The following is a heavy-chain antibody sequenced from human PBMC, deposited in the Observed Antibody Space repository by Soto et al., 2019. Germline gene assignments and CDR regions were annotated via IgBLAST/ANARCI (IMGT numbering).Heavy chain of an antibody. Sequence: QVALQESGPGLVRPSETLSLTCTVSGGSISSFYWNWIRQSPGKGLEWIGYVYYSGSTKYNPSLKSRVTMSIDTSKNQFSLNLTSVTAADTAVYYCARQDGENNYSYYYYMDVWGKGTTVTVSS. V-gene: IGHV4-59*08. J-gene: IGHJ6*03. CDR1: GGSISSFY. D-gene: IGHD7-27*01. CDR2: VYYSGST. CDR3: ARQDGENNYSYYYYMDV.